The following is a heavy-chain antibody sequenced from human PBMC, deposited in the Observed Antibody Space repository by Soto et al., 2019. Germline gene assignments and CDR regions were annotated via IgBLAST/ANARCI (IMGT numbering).Heavy chain of an antibody. CDR3: ARSVEGHFDY. CDR2: ITSDTKTI. J-gene: IGHJ4*02. V-gene: IGHV3-48*02. D-gene: IGHD6-19*01. Sequence: EVQLVESGGNLVQPGGSLRLSCAASGVRCSIYSMNWVRQAPGKGLEWSAYITSDTKTIKYADSVRGRFTISRDNGKNSVYLQMNSLRDEDTAVYYCARSVEGHFDYWGQGTVVTVSA. CDR1: GVRCSIYS.